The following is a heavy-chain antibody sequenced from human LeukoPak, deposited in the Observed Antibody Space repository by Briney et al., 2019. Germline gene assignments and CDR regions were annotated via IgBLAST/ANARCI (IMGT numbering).Heavy chain of an antibody. CDR2: ISRSGST. CDR1: GGSISHYY. D-gene: IGHD4-17*01. J-gene: IGHJ4*02. Sequence: PSETLSLTCTVSGGSISHYYWSWIRQAAGKGLEWIGRISRSGSTNYNPSLKSRVSMSVDTSKSQFSLKLNSVTAADTAVYYCAREYGDFDYWGQGTLVTASS. V-gene: IGHV4-4*07. CDR3: AREYGDFDY.